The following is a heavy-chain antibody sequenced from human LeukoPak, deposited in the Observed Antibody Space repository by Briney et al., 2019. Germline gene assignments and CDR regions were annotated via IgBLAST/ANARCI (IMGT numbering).Heavy chain of an antibody. J-gene: IGHJ4*02. D-gene: IGHD2-8*01. V-gene: IGHV4-61*01. Sequence: SETLSLPCTVSGGSVSSGSYYWSWIRQPPGKGLEWIGYIYYSGGTNYNPSLKSRVTISVDTSKNQFSLKLSSVTAADTAVYYCARALMVYDGNFDYWGQGTLVTVSS. CDR1: GGSVSSGSYY. CDR3: ARALMVYDGNFDY. CDR2: IYYSGGT.